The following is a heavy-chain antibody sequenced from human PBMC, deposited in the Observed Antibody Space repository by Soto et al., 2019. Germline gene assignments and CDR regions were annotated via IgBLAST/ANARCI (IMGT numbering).Heavy chain of an antibody. CDR1: GGSISSGDYY. CDR2: IYYSGST. V-gene: IGHV4-30-4*01. D-gene: IGHD6-19*01. Sequence: QVQLQESGPGLVKPSQTLSLTCTVSGGSISSGDYYWSWIRQPPGKGLEWIGYIYYSGSTYYNPCLRSRVTISVDTSKHQFSLKLSSVTAADTAVYYCARVNRIAVAGMVVWFDPWGQGTLVTVSS. CDR3: ARVNRIAVAGMVVWFDP. J-gene: IGHJ5*02.